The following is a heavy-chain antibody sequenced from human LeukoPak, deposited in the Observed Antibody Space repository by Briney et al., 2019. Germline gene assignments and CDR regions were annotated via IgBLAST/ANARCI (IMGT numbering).Heavy chain of an antibody. CDR3: SKDHKFSGYDNYFDY. CDR1: GFTFSSFA. V-gene: IGHV3-23*01. J-gene: IGHJ4*02. Sequence: GGSLRLSCAASGFTFSSFAMGWVRLAPGKGLEWVSSISGSGGSTNYADSVKGRFTISRDNSKNTMYLQMNSLTADDTAVYYCSKDHKFSGYDNYFDYWGQGTLVTVSS. D-gene: IGHD5-12*01. CDR2: ISGSGGST.